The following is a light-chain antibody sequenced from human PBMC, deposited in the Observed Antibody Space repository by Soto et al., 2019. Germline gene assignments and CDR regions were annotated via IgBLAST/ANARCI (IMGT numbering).Light chain of an antibody. Sequence: EIVLTQSPGTLSLSPGERATLSCSASQSVSSSYLAWYQQKPGQAPRLLIYDAYNRATGIPPRFSGSGSGTDFTLTISSLEPEDSAVYYCQQRHMWPITFGQGTRLEIK. V-gene: IGKV3D-20*02. CDR3: QQRHMWPIT. CDR2: DAY. CDR1: QSVSSSY. J-gene: IGKJ5*01.